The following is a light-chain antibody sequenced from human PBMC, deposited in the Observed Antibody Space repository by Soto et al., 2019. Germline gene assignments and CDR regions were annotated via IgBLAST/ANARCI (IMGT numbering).Light chain of an antibody. CDR2: GAS. CDR3: QQYGSSPGT. V-gene: IGKV3-20*01. Sequence: EIVLTQSPGTLSLSPGERATLSCRASQSVTSSYLAWYQQNPGQAPRLLIYGASSRATGIPDRFSGSGSGTDFTLTISRLEPEDFAVYYCQQYGSSPGTFGKGTKVAIK. CDR1: QSVTSSY. J-gene: IGKJ1*01.